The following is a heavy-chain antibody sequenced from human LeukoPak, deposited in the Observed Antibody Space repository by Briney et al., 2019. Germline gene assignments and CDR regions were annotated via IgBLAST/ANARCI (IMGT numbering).Heavy chain of an antibody. CDR1: GFTFSNYG. CDR2: IWYDGSNK. D-gene: IGHD3-10*01. J-gene: IGHJ5*02. V-gene: IGHV3-33*01. CDR3: ARSLERDYHGSNYYINNWFDP. Sequence: PGGSLRLSCAPSGFTFSNYGMHWVRRAPGKGLEWVAVIWYDGSNKYYADSVKGRFTISRDNSKNTLYLQMNSLRVEDTAVYYCARSLERDYHGSNYYINNWFDPWGQGTLVTVSS.